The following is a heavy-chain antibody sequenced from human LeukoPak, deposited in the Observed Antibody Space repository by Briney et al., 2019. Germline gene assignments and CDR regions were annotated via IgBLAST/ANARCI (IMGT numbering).Heavy chain of an antibody. V-gene: IGHV3-30-3*01. Sequence: GGSLRLSCAASGFTFSSYAMHWVRQAPGKGLEWVAVISYDGSNKYYADSVKGRFTISRDNSKNTLYLQMNSLRAEDTAVYYCAREARITMIVVVITTGAFDIWGQGTMVTVSS. CDR2: ISYDGSNK. CDR1: GFTFSSYA. CDR3: AREARITMIVVVITTGAFDI. J-gene: IGHJ3*02. D-gene: IGHD3-22*01.